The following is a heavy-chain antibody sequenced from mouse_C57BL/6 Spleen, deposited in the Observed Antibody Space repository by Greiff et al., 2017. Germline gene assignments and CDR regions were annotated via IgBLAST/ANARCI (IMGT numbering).Heavy chain of an antibody. CDR2: INPYNGGT. CDR1: GYTFTDYY. D-gene: IGHD2-4*01. J-gene: IGHJ4*01. Sequence: VQLQQSGPVLVKPGASVKMSCKASGYTFTDYYMNWVKQSHGKSLEWIGVINPYNGGTSYNQKFKGKATLTVDKSSSTAYMELNRLTSEDSAVYYCARDGDYGGGYAMDYWGQGTSVTVSS. V-gene: IGHV1-19*01. CDR3: ARDGDYGGGYAMDY.